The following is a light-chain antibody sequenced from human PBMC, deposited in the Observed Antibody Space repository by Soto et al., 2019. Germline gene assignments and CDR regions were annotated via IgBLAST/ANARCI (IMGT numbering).Light chain of an antibody. CDR2: AAS. CDR1: QGISSY. CDR3: QQYYSYPWT. Sequence: AIRMTQSPSSFSASRGDRVTITCRASQGISSYLAWYQQKPGKAPKLLIYAASTLQSGVPSRFSGSGSGTDFTLTISCLQSEAFATYYCQQYYSYPWTFGQGTKVEIK. J-gene: IGKJ1*01. V-gene: IGKV1-8*01.